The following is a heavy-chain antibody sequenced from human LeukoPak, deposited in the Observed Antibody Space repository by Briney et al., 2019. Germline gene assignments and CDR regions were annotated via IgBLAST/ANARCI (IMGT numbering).Heavy chain of an antibody. Sequence: ASVKVSCKASGYTFTSYDIHWVRQATGQGLERMGWMNPNSGNTGYAQKFQGRVTMTRNTSISTAYMELSSLRSEDTAVYYCARGGTMIVVAPISRQYYYYGMDVWGQGTTVTVSS. D-gene: IGHD3-22*01. CDR2: MNPNSGNT. CDR3: ARGGTMIVVAPISRQYYYYGMDV. V-gene: IGHV1-8*01. CDR1: GYTFTSYD. J-gene: IGHJ6*02.